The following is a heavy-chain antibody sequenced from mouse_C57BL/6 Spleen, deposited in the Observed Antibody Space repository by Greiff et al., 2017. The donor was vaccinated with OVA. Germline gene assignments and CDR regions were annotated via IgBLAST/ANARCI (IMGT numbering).Heavy chain of an antibody. V-gene: IGHV1-55*01. CDR2: IYPGSGST. J-gene: IGHJ2*01. D-gene: IGHD3-2*02. CDR1: GYTFTSYW. CDR3: ARWETAQALYYFDY. Sequence: QVQLKQPGAELVKPGASVKMSCKASGYTFTSYWITWVKQRPGQGLAWIGDIYPGSGSTNYNEKFKSKATLTVDTSSSTAYMQLSSLTSEDSAVYYCARWETAQALYYFDYWGKGTTLTVSS.